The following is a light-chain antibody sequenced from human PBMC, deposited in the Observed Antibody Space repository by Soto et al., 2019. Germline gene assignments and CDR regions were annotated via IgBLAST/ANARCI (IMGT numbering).Light chain of an antibody. CDR1: QDISNY. Sequence: DIQMTQSPSSLSASVRDRVTITCQASQDISNYLNWYQQKPGKAPKLLIYDASNLETGVPSRFSGSGSGTDFTFTISSLQPEDIATYYCQQYDNLSITFGQGTRLEIK. CDR2: DAS. V-gene: IGKV1-33*01. CDR3: QQYDNLSIT. J-gene: IGKJ5*01.